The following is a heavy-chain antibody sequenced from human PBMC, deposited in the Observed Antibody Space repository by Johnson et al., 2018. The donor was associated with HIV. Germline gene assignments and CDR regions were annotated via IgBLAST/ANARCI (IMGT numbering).Heavy chain of an antibody. V-gene: IGHV3-30*18. J-gene: IGHJ3*01. CDR1: GFTFSTYA. CDR3: AKSTQANIFRESGPYGAFDV. CDR2: ISYDGNNK. Sequence: QMQLVESGGGVVQPGRSLRLSCTASGFTFSTYAMHWVRRAPGKGLEWVAFISYDGNNKYYADSVKGRFTISRDNSKNTLYVQMNSLRGEDTAVYYCAKSTQANIFRESGPYGAFDVWGQGTMVTVSS. D-gene: IGHD3-10*01.